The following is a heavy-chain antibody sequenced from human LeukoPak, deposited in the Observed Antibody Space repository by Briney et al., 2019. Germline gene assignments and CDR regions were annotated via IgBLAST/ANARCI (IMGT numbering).Heavy chain of an antibody. CDR2: IYPGDSDT. V-gene: IGHV5-51*01. CDR1: GYSFTSYW. Sequence: GESLKISCKGSGYSFTSYWIGWVRQMPGKGLEWIGIIYPGDSDTRYSPSFQGQVTISADKSISTAYLQWSSLKASDTAMYYCARQRDYYDSSGYFSPYNWFDPWGQGTLVTVSS. J-gene: IGHJ5*02. D-gene: IGHD3-22*01. CDR3: ARQRDYYDSSGYFSPYNWFDP.